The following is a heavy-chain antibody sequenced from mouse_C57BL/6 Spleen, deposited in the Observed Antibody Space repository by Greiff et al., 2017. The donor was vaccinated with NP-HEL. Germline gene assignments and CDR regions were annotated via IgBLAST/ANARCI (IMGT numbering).Heavy chain of an antibody. Sequence: EVQRVESGGGLVKPGGSLKLSCAASGFTFSDYGMHWVRQAPEKGLEWVAYISSGSSTIYYADTVKGRFTISRDNAKNTLFLQMTSLRSEDTAMYYCARDGYYGWFAYWGQGTLVTVSA. CDR2: ISSGSSTI. D-gene: IGHD1-1*01. CDR3: ARDGYYGWFAY. CDR1: GFTFSDYG. J-gene: IGHJ3*01. V-gene: IGHV5-17*01.